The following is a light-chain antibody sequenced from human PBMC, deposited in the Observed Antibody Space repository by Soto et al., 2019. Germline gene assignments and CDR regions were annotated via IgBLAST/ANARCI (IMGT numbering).Light chain of an antibody. V-gene: IGKV3-20*01. J-gene: IGKJ2*01. Sequence: EIVLTQSPDTLSLSPGERATLSCRASQGVSGNFLAWYQHRPGQAPRLLIYAASSTPTGIPDRFSGSGYATDFTLTISRLEPEDFAVYYCPQYDSSPPNTFGQGTRLEIK. CDR3: PQYDSSPPNT. CDR2: AAS. CDR1: QGVSGNF.